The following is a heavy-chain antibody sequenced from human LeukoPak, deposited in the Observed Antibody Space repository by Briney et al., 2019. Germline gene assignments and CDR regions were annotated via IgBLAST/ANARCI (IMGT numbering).Heavy chain of an antibody. D-gene: IGHD2-21*01. CDR2: INPNSGGT. Sequence: ASVKVSCKTSGYSFTDYYMHWVRQAPGQGLEWMGWINPNSGGTSSARKFQGRVTMTRDTSITTVYMEVSWLTSDDTAIYYCARADRLHGGPYLIGPWGQGTLVTVSS. J-gene: IGHJ5*02. V-gene: IGHV1-2*02. CDR1: GYSFTDYY. CDR3: ARADRLHGGPYLIGP.